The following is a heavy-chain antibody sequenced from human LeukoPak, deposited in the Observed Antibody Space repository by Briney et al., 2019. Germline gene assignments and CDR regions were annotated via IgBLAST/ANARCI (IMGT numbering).Heavy chain of an antibody. CDR2: INHSGST. J-gene: IGHJ5*02. Sequence: SETLPFTCAVYGGSFSGYYWSWIRQPPGKGLEWIGEINHSGSTNYNPSLKSRVTISVDTSKNQFSLKLSSVTAADTAVYYCARDRRSIIAARPRNWFDPWGQGTLVTVSS. CDR1: GGSFSGYY. D-gene: IGHD6-6*01. CDR3: ARDRRSIIAARPRNWFDP. V-gene: IGHV4-34*01.